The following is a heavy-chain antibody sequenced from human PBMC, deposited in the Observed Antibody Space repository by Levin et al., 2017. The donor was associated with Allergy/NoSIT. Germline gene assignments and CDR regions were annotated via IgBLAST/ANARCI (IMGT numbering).Heavy chain of an antibody. CDR3: ARGAVSGSQISHDY. V-gene: IGHV1-69*06. CDR2: IIPIFGTA. D-gene: IGHD3-10*01. Sequence: PGESLKISCKASGGTFSSYAISWVRQAPGQGLEWMGGIIPIFGTANYAQKFQGRVTITADKSTSTAYMELSSLRSEDTAVYYCARGAVSGSQISHDYWGQGTLVTVSS. CDR1: GGTFSSYA. J-gene: IGHJ4*02.